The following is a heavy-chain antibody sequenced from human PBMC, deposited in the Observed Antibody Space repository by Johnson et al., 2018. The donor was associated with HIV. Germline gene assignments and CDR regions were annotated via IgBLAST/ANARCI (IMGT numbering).Heavy chain of an antibody. CDR3: ARVRDGRENAFNI. D-gene: IGHD1-26*01. V-gene: IGHV3-30*04. CDR2: ISYDGNNK. CDR1: GFTFSSYP. Sequence: QVQLVESGGGVVQPGRSLRLSCVVSGFTFSSYPMHWVRQAPGKGLEWVAIISYDGNNKYYADSVKGRFTVSRDNSKNTVSLQMNSPRVEDTAVYYCARVRDGRENAFNIWGQGTMVTVS. J-gene: IGHJ3*02.